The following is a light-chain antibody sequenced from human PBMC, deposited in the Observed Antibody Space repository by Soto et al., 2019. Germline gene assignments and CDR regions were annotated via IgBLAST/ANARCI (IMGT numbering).Light chain of an antibody. CDR3: QQSGSSPQIT. CDR1: QIVSSSY. Sequence: SAGERATLSCRASQIVSSSYLAWYQQKPGQAHRLIIYGASSRATGIPDRFSGSGSGTDFTLTIRRLEPEDFAVYYCQQSGSSPQITLGQGTRLELK. CDR2: GAS. V-gene: IGKV3-20*01. J-gene: IGKJ5*01.